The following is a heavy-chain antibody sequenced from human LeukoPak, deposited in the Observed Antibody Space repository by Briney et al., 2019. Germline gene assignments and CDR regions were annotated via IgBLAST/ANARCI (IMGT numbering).Heavy chain of an antibody. D-gene: IGHD2-2*01. J-gene: IGHJ6*02. Sequence: PGGSLRLSCAASGFTFSDYYMSWIRQAPGKGLEWVSYISSSSSYTNYADSMKGRFTISRDNAKNSLYLQMNSLRAEDTAVYYCARDRCSSTSCYSSYGMDVWGQGTTVTVS. CDR1: GFTFSDYY. V-gene: IGHV3-11*06. CDR3: ARDRCSSTSCYSSYGMDV. CDR2: ISSSSSYT.